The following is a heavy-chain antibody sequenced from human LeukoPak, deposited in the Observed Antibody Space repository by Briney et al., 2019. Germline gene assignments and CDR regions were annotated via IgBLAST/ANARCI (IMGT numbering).Heavy chain of an antibody. J-gene: IGHJ5*02. V-gene: IGHV4-34*01. CDR1: GGSFSGYY. CDR3: ARGRYYYGSGSYYNVGWFDP. CDR2: INHSGST. D-gene: IGHD3-10*01. Sequence: SETLSLTCAVCGGSFSGYYWSWIRQPPGKGLEWIGEINHSGSTNYNPSLKSRVTISVDTSKNQFSLKLSSVTAADTAVYYCARGRYYYGSGSYYNVGWFDPWGQGTLVTVSS.